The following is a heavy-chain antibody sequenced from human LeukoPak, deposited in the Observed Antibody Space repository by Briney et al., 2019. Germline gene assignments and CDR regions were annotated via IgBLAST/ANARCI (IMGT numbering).Heavy chain of an antibody. CDR3: ARVSIFGGMDV. D-gene: IGHD3-3*01. J-gene: IGHJ6*02. Sequence: SETLSLTCAVYGGSFSGYYWSWIRQPPGKGLEWIGEINHSGSTNYNPSLKSRVTISVDTSKNQFSLKLSSVTAADTAVYYCARVSIFGGMDVWGQGTTVTVSS. CDR1: GGSFSGYY. V-gene: IGHV4-34*01. CDR2: INHSGST.